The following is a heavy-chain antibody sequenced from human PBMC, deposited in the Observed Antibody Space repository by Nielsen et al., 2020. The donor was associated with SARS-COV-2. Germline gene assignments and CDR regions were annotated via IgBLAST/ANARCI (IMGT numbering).Heavy chain of an antibody. D-gene: IGHD3-16*01. J-gene: IGHJ4*01. CDR3: AKVKGELGTYGDFDS. V-gene: IGHV7-4-1*02. CDR2: INTNTGDT. Sequence: WVRQAPGQGLEWVGWINTNTGDTSYAQDFSGRLVFSLDTSVDTAYLEISGLQAEDTALYYCAKVKGELGTYGDFDSWGQGTPVTVSS.